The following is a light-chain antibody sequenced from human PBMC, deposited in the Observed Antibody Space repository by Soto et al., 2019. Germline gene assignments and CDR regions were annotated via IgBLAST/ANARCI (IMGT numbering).Light chain of an antibody. Sequence: EMVLTQSPGTLSLSPGERATLSCSASQSVSSSYLAWYQRKPGQAPRLLIYGASSRATGIPDRFSGSGSGTDFTLTISRLEPEDFAVYYCQQYGSSPPLTFGGGTKVDIK. CDR2: GAS. J-gene: IGKJ4*01. CDR3: QQYGSSPPLT. V-gene: IGKV3-20*01. CDR1: QSVSSSY.